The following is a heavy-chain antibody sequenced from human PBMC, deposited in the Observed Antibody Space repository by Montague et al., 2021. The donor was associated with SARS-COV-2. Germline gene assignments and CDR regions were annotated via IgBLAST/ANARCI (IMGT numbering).Heavy chain of an antibody. J-gene: IGHJ4*03. CDR2: ISNSGTT. Sequence: SETLSLTCTVSGGSISSSYWGWIRQPPGRGLEWIGFISNSGTTDYNPSLRSRLSMSMDTSKDQLSLKLRSLTTADTAVYYCARERMQLECFDPWGQGTLVTVS. CDR3: ARERMQLECFDP. V-gene: IGHV4-59*12. CDR1: GGSISSSY. D-gene: IGHD1-1*01.